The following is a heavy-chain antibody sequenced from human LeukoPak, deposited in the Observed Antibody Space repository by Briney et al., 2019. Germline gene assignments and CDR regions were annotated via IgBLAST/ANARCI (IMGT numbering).Heavy chain of an antibody. CDR2: INLDSGGT. CDR3: ARAIIIPAAMFDY. J-gene: IGHJ4*02. V-gene: IGHV1-2*02. D-gene: IGHD2-2*01. Sequence: ASVKVSCKASGYTFTGYYIYWVRQAPGQGLEWMGWINLDSGGTNYAQKFQGRVTMTRDTSISTAYMDLSRLTSDDTAVYYCARAIIIPAAMFDYWGQGTLVTVSS. CDR1: GYTFTGYY.